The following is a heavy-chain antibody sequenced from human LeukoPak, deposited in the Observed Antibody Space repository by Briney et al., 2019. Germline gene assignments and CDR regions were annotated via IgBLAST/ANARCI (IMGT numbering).Heavy chain of an antibody. Sequence: GESLKISCKCSGYRFTSYWIGWVREMPGKGLEYMGIILPGDSDTRYSPSFQGQVTISVDNSISTAYLQWSSLEASDTAIYYCARHPDDYFDYWGQGTLVTVSS. CDR2: ILPGDSDT. D-gene: IGHD3-16*01. CDR3: ARHPDDYFDY. CDR1: GYRFTSYW. V-gene: IGHV5-51*01. J-gene: IGHJ4*02.